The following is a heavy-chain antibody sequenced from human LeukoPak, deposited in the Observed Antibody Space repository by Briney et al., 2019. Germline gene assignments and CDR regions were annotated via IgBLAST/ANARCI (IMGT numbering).Heavy chain of an antibody. CDR2: ISWNSGSI. V-gene: IGHV3-9*03. D-gene: IGHD1-14*01. CDR1: GFTFGDYA. CDR3: AKDIHATVLFPGDY. Sequence: PGRSLRLSCAASGFTFGDYAMHWVRQAPGKGLEWVSGISWNSGSIGYADSVKGRFAISRDNAENSLYLQMNSLRPEDMALYYCAKDIHATVLFPGDYGGQGTLVTVSS. J-gene: IGHJ4*02.